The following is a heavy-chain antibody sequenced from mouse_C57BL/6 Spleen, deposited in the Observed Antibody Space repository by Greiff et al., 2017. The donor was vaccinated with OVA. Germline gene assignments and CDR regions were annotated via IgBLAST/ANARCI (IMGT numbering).Heavy chain of an antibody. CDR2: IHPNSGST. J-gene: IGHJ2*01. CDR1: GYTFTSYW. D-gene: IGHD1-1*02. Sequence: QVHVKQPGAELVKPGASVKLSCKASGYTFTSYWMHWVKQRPGQGLEWIGMIHPNSGSTNYNEKFKSKATLTVDKSSSTAYMQLSSLTSEDSAVYYCASGGYYVNYWGQGTTLTVSS. V-gene: IGHV1-64*01. CDR3: ASGGYYVNY.